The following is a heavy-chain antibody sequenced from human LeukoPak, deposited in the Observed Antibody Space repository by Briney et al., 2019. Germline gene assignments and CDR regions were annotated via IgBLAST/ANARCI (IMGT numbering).Heavy chain of an antibody. CDR3: ASSNWNSQVSLDI. J-gene: IGHJ3*02. CDR2: INHSGST. CDR1: GGSFSGYY. V-gene: IGHV4-34*01. Sequence: SETLSLTCAVYGGSFSGYYWSWIRQPPGKGLEWIGEINHSGSTNYNPSLKSRVTISVDTSKNQFSLKLSSVTAADTAVYYCASSNWNSQVSLDIWGQGTMVTVSS. D-gene: IGHD1-1*01.